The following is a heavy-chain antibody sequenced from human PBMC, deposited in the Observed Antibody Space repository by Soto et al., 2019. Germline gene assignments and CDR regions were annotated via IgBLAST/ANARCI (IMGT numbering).Heavy chain of an antibody. CDR2: IRSKANSYAT. J-gene: IGHJ4*02. Sequence: GGSLRLSCAASGFTFSGSAMDWVRQASGKGLEWVGRIRSKANSYATAYAASVKGRFTISRDDSKNTAYLQMNSLKTEDTAVYYCTRHTYSGYDNYWGQGTLVTVSS. CDR1: GFTFSGSA. D-gene: IGHD5-12*01. CDR3: TRHTYSGYDNY. V-gene: IGHV3-73*01.